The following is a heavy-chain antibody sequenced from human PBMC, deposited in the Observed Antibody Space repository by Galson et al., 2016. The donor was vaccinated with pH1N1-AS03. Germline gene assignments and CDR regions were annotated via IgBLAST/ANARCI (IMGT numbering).Heavy chain of an antibody. Sequence: SLRLSCAGSGSIFSKFQMSWVRQAPGKGLEWVSTYGGSDENTYYADTVKGRFTISKDNSKNTLYLQMNTLRAEDTALYYCTNVAGTYYNWDYWGQGSQVTVSS. V-gene: IGHV3-23*01. D-gene: IGHD3-10*01. CDR1: GSIFSKFQ. J-gene: IGHJ4*02. CDR3: TNVAGTYYNWDY. CDR2: YGGSDENT.